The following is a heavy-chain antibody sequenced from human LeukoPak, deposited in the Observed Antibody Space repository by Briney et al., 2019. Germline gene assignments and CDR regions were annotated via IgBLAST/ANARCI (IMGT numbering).Heavy chain of an antibody. CDR1: GGSISSGDYY. J-gene: IGHJ6*04. Sequence: PSQTLPLTCTVSGGSISSGDYYWSWIRQPPGKGLEWIGYIYYSGSTYYNPSLKSRVTISVDTSKNQFSLKLSSVTAADTAVYYCARDARGMIVVVPAAAPHYGMDVWGKGTTVTVSS. CDR2: IYYSGST. V-gene: IGHV4-30-4*01. CDR3: ARDARGMIVVVPAAAPHYGMDV. D-gene: IGHD2-2*01.